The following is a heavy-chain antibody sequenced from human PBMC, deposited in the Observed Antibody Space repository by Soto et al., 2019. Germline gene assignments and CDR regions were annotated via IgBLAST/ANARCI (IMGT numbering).Heavy chain of an antibody. Sequence: GGSLRLSCAASGFTFSDYYMSWIRQAPGKGLEWVSYISSSSSYTNYADSVKGRFTISRDNSKNTLYLQMNSLRAEDTAVYYCARQEYITTWYLKYWGQGTLVTVSS. CDR2: ISSSSSYT. V-gene: IGHV3-11*03. CDR1: GFTFSDYY. J-gene: IGHJ4*02. D-gene: IGHD6-13*01. CDR3: ARQEYITTWYLKY.